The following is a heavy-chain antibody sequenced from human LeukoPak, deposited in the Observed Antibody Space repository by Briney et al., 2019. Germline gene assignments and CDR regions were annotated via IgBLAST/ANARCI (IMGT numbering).Heavy chain of an antibody. CDR3: ARDTARDYGDYSG. CDR2: ISYDGSNK. D-gene: IGHD4-17*01. CDR1: GFTFSSYA. Sequence: GRSLRLSCAASGFTFSSYAMHWVRQAPGKGLEWVAVISYDGSNKYYADSVKGRFTISRDNSKNTLYLQMNSLRAEDTAVYYCARDTARDYGDYSGWGQGTLVTVSS. J-gene: IGHJ4*02. V-gene: IGHV3-30*04.